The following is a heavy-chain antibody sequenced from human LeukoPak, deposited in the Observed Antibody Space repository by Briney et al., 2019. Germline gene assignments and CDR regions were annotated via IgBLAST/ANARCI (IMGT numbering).Heavy chain of an antibody. Sequence: PSETLSLTCAVSGGSISSYYWSWIRQPPGKGLEWIGFFYYSGSTNYNPSLKSRVTISVDTSKNQFSLKLSSVTAADTAVYYCARIDGYGGGPPYQIDYWGQGTLVTVSS. CDR3: ARIDGYGGGPPYQIDY. D-gene: IGHD5-24*01. J-gene: IGHJ4*02. V-gene: IGHV4-59*08. CDR2: FYYSGST. CDR1: GGSISSYY.